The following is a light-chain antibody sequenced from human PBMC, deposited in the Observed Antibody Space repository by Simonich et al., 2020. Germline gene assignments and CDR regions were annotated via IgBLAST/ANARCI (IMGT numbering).Light chain of an antibody. CDR3: QQYYSTPT. V-gene: IGKV3-15*01. Sequence: EIVMTQSPATLSVSPGERATHSCRASQSVSSNLAWYQQKPGQPPKLLIYWASTRESGVPDRFSGSGSGTDFTLTISSLQAEDVAVYYCQQYYSTPTFGGGTKVEIK. J-gene: IGKJ4*01. CDR1: QSVSSN. CDR2: WAS.